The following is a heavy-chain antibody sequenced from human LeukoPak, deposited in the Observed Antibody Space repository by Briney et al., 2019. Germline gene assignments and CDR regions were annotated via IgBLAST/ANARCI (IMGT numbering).Heavy chain of an antibody. Sequence: KSGGSLRLSCAASGFTFSSYAMSWVRQAPGKGLEWVSGISGSGGSTYYADSVKGRFTISRDNSKNTLYLQMNSLSAEDTAVYYCAKDLSGGSYWGQGTLVTVSS. D-gene: IGHD2-15*01. J-gene: IGHJ4*02. CDR1: GFTFSSYA. CDR3: AKDLSGGSY. CDR2: ISGSGGST. V-gene: IGHV3-23*01.